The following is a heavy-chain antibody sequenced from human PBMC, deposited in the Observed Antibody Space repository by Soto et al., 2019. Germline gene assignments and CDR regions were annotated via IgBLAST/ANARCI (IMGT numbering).Heavy chain of an antibody. D-gene: IGHD3-10*01. CDR1: GGTFSSYA. CDR3: ARAVSGITMVRGVITRDFYYYYYYGVDV. Sequence: SVKVSCKASGGTFSSYAISWVRQAPGQGLEWMGGIIPIFGTANYAQKFQGRVTVTADESTSTAYMELSSLRSEDTAVYYCARAVSGITMVRGVITRDFYYYYYYGVDVWGQGTTVTVSS. V-gene: IGHV1-69*13. CDR2: IIPIFGTA. J-gene: IGHJ6*02.